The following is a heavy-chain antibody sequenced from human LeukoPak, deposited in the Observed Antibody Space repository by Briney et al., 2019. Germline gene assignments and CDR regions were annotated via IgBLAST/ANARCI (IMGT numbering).Heavy chain of an antibody. CDR2: IWYDGSNK. CDR3: ASTTGSGSNAAPFDY. CDR1: GFTFSSYG. J-gene: IGHJ4*02. Sequence: GGSLRLSCAASGFTFSSYGMHWVRQAPGKGLEWEAVIWYDGSNKYYADSVKGRFTISRDNSKNTLYLQMNSLRAEDTAVYYCASTTGSGSNAAPFDYWGQGTLVTVSS. V-gene: IGHV3-33*01. D-gene: IGHD1-1*01.